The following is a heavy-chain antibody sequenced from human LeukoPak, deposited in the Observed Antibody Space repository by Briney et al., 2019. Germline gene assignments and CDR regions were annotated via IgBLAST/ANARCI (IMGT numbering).Heavy chain of an antibody. V-gene: IGHV4-4*07. CDR2: IYTSGST. J-gene: IGHJ3*02. D-gene: IGHD3-22*01. Sequence: SETLSLTCTVSGGSISSYYWSWLRQPAGKGLEWIGRIYTSGSTNYNPSLKSRVTMSVDTSKNQFSLKLSSVTAADTAVYYCARVQSRYYYDSSGLPTRDAFDIWGQGTMVTVSS. CDR1: GGSISSYY. CDR3: ARVQSRYYYDSSGLPTRDAFDI.